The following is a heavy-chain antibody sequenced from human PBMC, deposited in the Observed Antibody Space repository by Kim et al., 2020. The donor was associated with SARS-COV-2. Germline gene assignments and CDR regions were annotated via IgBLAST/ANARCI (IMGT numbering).Heavy chain of an antibody. Sequence: GGSLRLSCAASGFTFSSYAMHWVRQAPGKGLEWVAVISYDGSNKYYADSVKGRFTISRDNSKNTLYLQMNSLRAEDTAVYYCARRFEAIFGVVMYYWYFDLWGRGPLVTVSS. CDR2: ISYDGSNK. CDR3: ARRFEAIFGVVMYYWYFDL. J-gene: IGHJ2*01. CDR1: GFTFSSYA. D-gene: IGHD3-3*01. V-gene: IGHV3-30-3*01.